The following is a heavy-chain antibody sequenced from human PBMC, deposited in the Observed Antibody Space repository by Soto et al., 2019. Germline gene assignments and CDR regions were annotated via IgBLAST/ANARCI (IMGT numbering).Heavy chain of an antibody. Sequence: GESLKISCNGSAFAFTNYYIGWVRQMPGKGLEWMGIIYPGDSETTYSPSFQGQVTFSVDKSLNIAYLQWSSLKASDTAIYYCSITRHYHGAAFDSWGHGTLVTVSS. V-gene: IGHV5-51*01. CDR1: AFAFTNYY. CDR2: IYPGDSET. CDR3: SITRHYHGAAFDS. D-gene: IGHD3-10*01. J-gene: IGHJ4*01.